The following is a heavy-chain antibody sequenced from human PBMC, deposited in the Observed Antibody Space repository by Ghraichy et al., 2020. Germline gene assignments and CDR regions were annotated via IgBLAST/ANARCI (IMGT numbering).Heavy chain of an antibody. Sequence: GGSLRLSCSASGFTFSSFAMHWVRQAPGKGLEFVSALRADGSSPYYADSVKGRFTISRDASNNTLYLQMSSLRPEDTAIYYCVKGWLVLDYWGQGTLLTVSS. CDR3: VKGWLVLDY. V-gene: IGHV3-64D*06. J-gene: IGHJ4*02. CDR2: LRADGSSP. CDR1: GFTFSSFA. D-gene: IGHD6-19*01.